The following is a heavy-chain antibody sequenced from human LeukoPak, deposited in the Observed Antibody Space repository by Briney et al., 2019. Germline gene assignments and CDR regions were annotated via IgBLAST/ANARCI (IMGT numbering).Heavy chain of an antibody. CDR1: GGSINNYY. J-gene: IGHJ5*02. Sequence: SETLSLTCTVSGGSINNYYWSWIRQPAGKGLEWIGRIYTSGTTNYNPSLKSRATMSVDTSRNQFSLKLTSVTAADTAVYCCARGDYSNYANWFDPWGPGTLVTVSS. V-gene: IGHV4-4*07. CDR3: ARGDYSNYANWFDP. D-gene: IGHD4-11*01. CDR2: IYTSGTT.